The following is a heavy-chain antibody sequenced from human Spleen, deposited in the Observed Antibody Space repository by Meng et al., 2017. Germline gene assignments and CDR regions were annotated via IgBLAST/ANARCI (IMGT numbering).Heavy chain of an antibody. J-gene: IGHJ4*02. Sequence: GESLKISCAASGFTFSSYAMHWVRQAPGKGLEWVAVISYDGSNKYYADSVKGRFTISRDNSKNTLYLQMNSLRAEDTAVYYCARDEDISAAGKLFGDYWGQGILVTVSS. V-gene: IGHV3-30*04. D-gene: IGHD6-13*01. CDR3: ARDEDISAAGKLFGDY. CDR1: GFTFSSYA. CDR2: ISYDGSNK.